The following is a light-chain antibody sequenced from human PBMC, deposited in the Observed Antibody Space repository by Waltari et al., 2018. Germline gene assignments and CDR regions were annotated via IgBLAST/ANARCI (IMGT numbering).Light chain of an antibody. Sequence: QSALTQPPSVSGSPGQSVTISCSGTGSDIGSYNRVSWYQQSPGTAPRPMIYEVNSRPSGVPDRFSGSKSGNTASLTISGLQAEDEADYYCSSYTTSTTQVFGTGTKVTVL. CDR1: GSDIGSYNR. V-gene: IGLV2-18*02. CDR2: EVN. J-gene: IGLJ1*01. CDR3: SSYTTSTTQV.